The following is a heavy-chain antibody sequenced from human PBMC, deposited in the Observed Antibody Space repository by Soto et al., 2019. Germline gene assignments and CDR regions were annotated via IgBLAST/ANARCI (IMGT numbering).Heavy chain of an antibody. CDR1: GFTFSSYA. J-gene: IGHJ5*02. Sequence: GSLRLSCAASGFTFSSYAMSWVRQAPGKGLEWVSAISGSGGSTYYADSVKGRFTISRDNSKNTLYLQMNSLRAEGTAVYYCAKQGGYCTNGVCYLVDWFDPWGQGTLVTVSS. CDR2: ISGSGGST. CDR3: AKQGGYCTNGVCYLVDWFDP. D-gene: IGHD2-8*01. V-gene: IGHV3-23*01.